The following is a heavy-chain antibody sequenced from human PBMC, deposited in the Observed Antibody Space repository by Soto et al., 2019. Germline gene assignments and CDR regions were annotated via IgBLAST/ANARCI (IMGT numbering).Heavy chain of an antibody. CDR2: FIPMLGTS. Sequence: QVQLVQSGAEVKRPGSSVKVSCKASGDTFSKSTFSWVRQVPGQGLEWMGRFIPMLGTSNYAQKFQGRVTITAEKSTSTAYMDLSSLTPEDTAVYYGAILYDDSSGHFDYWGQGTLVTVSS. V-gene: IGHV1-69*08. J-gene: IGHJ4*02. CDR1: GDTFSKST. D-gene: IGHD3-22*01. CDR3: AILYDDSSGHFDY.